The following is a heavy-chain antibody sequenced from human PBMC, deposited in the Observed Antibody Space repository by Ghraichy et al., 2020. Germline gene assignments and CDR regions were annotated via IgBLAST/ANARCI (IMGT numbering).Heavy chain of an antibody. CDR3: ARGRRYYDSTKAGAFDI. V-gene: IGHV4-34*01. Sequence: SETLSLTCAVYGGSFSGYYWSWIRQPPGKGLEWIGEINHSGSTNYNPSLKSRVTISVDTSKNQFSLKLSSVTAADTAVYYCARGRRYYDSTKAGAFDIWGQGTMVTVSS. J-gene: IGHJ3*02. D-gene: IGHD3-22*01. CDR1: GGSFSGYY. CDR2: INHSGST.